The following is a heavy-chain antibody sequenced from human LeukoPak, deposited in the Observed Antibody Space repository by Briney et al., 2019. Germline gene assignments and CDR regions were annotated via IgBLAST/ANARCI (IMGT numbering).Heavy chain of an antibody. V-gene: IGHV1-8*01. Sequence: GASVKVSCKASGYIFTSYDINWVRQATGQGLEWMGWMNPNSGNTGYAQKFQGRVTMTRNTSISTAYMELSSLRSEDTAAYYCARINVEMATIADYWGQGTLVTVS. CDR2: MNPNSGNT. D-gene: IGHD5-24*01. CDR1: GYIFTSYD. CDR3: ARINVEMATIADY. J-gene: IGHJ4*02.